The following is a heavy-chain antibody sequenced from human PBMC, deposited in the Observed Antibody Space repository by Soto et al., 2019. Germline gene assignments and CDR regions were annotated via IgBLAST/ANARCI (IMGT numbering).Heavy chain of an antibody. CDR2: ISATGHTT. CDR1: GFMFRDYA. D-gene: IGHD3-3*01. J-gene: IGHJ5*02. V-gene: IGHV3-23*01. CDR3: AKDVSDDFWSGPYH. Sequence: GGSVRQDCRSAGFMFRDYAMSWVRPAPGKGLEWVSGISATGHTTYYADSVKGRFTISRDNFKNTLFLQMSGLRAEDTAVYYCAKDVSDDFWSGPYHWGQGTLVTVSS.